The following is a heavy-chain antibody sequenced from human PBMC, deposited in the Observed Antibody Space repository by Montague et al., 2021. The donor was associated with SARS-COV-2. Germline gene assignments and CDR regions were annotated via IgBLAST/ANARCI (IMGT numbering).Heavy chain of an antibody. J-gene: IGHJ4*02. CDR1: GGSISSSY. Sequence: SETLSLTCSVSGGSISSSYWSWIRQPPGKGLEWIGYIYHYGSAKYNPSLKSRVTISVDTSKNQFSLKMSSVTAVDTAVYYCARHANGDWYYFDYWGQGTRVTVSS. CDR3: ARHANGDWYYFDY. V-gene: IGHV4-59*08. D-gene: IGHD2-21*01. CDR2: IYHYGSA.